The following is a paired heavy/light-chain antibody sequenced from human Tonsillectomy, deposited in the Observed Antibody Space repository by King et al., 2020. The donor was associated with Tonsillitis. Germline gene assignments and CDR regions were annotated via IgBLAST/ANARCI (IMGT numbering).Light chain of an antibody. Sequence: DIVMTQTPLSLSVTPGQPASISCKSSQSLLHTDGKTFLYWYLHKPGRSPQVSSRFSGVPDRFSGSGSGTDFTLKISRVEAEDVGVYYCMQGIHLPLTFGGGTKVEIK. CDR3: MQGIHLPLT. V-gene: IGKV2-29*02. CDR2: VS. J-gene: IGKJ4*01. CDR1: QSLLHTDGKTF.
Heavy chain of an antibody. CDR3: ARLSHDYGDYENYYYYYGMDV. D-gene: IGHD4-17*01. CDR2: TYYRSKWYN. CDR1: GDSVSSNSAA. J-gene: IGHJ6*02. V-gene: IGHV6-1*01. Sequence: QVQLQQSGPGLVKPSQTLSLTCAISGDSVSSNSAAWNWIRQSPSRGLEWLGRTYYRSKWYNDYAVSVKSRITINPDTSKNQFSLQLNSVTPEDTAVYYCARLSHDYGDYENYYYYYGMDVWGQGTTVTVSS.